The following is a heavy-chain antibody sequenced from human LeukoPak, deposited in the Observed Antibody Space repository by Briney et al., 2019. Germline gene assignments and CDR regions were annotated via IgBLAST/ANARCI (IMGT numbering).Heavy chain of an antibody. Sequence: GGSLRLSCAASGLTVSSNYMSWVRQAPGRGLEWVSVIYSSGTTDYADSVKGRFTISRDNSKNTLYPQMNSLRAVDTAVYYCARALRGYSYLGYLDSWGRGTLVTVSS. V-gene: IGHV3-66*01. J-gene: IGHJ4*02. CDR1: GLTVSSNY. CDR3: ARALRGYSYLGYLDS. CDR2: IYSSGTT. D-gene: IGHD5-18*01.